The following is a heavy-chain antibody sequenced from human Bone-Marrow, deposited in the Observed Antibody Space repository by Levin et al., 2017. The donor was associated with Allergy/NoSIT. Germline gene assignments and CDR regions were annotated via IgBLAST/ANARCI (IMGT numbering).Heavy chain of an antibody. CDR2: IWYDVSNE. Sequence: GGSLRLSCAVSGFTFSHFGIHWVRQAPGKGLEWVAVIWYDVSNEYYADSVKGRVTISVDTAKNTLFLQMNSLRAEDTAVYYCARGRLQGWLQSWGQGALVTVSS. CDR3: ARGRLQGWLQS. V-gene: IGHV3-33*01. D-gene: IGHD5-24*01. J-gene: IGHJ5*02. CDR1: GFTFSHFG.